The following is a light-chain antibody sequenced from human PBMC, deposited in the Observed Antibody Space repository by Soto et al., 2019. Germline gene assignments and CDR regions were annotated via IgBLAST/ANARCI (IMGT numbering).Light chain of an antibody. J-gene: IGKJ5*01. Sequence: DIQMTQSPSSLSASVGDRVTIISQASQDITNYLNWYQQKPGKAPKLLIYDASNLETGVPSRFSGSGSGTHFSFTISSLQPEDIATYYCHQYDNVPFTFGQGTRLEMK. V-gene: IGKV1-33*01. CDR3: HQYDNVPFT. CDR1: QDITNY. CDR2: DAS.